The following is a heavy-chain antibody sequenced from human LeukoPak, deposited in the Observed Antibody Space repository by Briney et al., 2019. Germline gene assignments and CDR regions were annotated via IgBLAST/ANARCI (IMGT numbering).Heavy chain of an antibody. CDR3: ARGLYCSSTSCSDY. CDR1: GYTFTSYD. CDR2: MNPNSGNT. J-gene: IGHJ4*02. Sequence: ASVKVSCKASGYTFTSYDINWVRQAPGQGLEWMGWMNPNSGNTVYAQKFQGRVTMTRNTSISTAYMELSSLRSEDTAVYYCARGLYCSSTSCSDYWGQGTLVTVSS. D-gene: IGHD2-2*01. V-gene: IGHV1-8*01.